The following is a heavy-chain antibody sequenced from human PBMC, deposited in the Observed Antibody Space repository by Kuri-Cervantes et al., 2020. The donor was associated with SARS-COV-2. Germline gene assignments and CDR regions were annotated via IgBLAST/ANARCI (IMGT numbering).Heavy chain of an antibody. Sequence: SGPTLVKPTQTLTLTCTFSGFSLTTYGVGVGWIRRTPGKALEWIAPIYWNDDKRYSPSLTSRLTISMATSKKQVVLTMTGMDPVDTATDYCAHVLWGSFHWLDVWGQGTLVTVSS. V-gene: IGHV2-5*01. CDR1: GFSLTTYGVG. CDR3: AHVLWGSFHWLDV. CDR2: IYWNDDK. D-gene: IGHD3-16*01. J-gene: IGHJ5*02.